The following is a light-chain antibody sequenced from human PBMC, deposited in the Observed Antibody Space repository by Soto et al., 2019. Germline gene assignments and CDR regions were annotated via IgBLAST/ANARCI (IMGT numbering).Light chain of an antibody. V-gene: IGLV4-60*02. CDR3: ETWDSNTYV. CDR2: PEGSGSY. Sequence: QPVLTQSSSASASLGSSVSLTCTLSSGHSSYIIAWHQQQPGKAPRYLMKPEGSGSYNKGSGVPDRFSGSSSGADRYLTISNLQFEDEADYYCETWDSNTYVFGTGTKLTVL. J-gene: IGLJ1*01. CDR1: SGHSSYI.